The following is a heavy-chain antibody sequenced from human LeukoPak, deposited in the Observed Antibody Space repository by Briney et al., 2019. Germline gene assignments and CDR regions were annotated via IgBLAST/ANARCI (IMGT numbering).Heavy chain of an antibody. V-gene: IGHV4-59*01. Sequence: PSETLSLTCTVSGGSISSYYWSWIRQPPGKGLEWIGYIYYSGSTNYNPSFKSRVTISVDTSKNQFSLKLSSVTAADTAVYYCARDAYYYDLWGQGTLVTVSS. CDR2: IYYSGST. CDR3: ARDAYYYDL. D-gene: IGHD3-22*01. CDR1: GGSISSYY. J-gene: IGHJ4*02.